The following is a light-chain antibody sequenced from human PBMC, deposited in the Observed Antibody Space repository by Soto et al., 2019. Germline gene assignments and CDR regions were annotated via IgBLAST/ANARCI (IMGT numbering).Light chain of an antibody. J-gene: IGLJ1*01. Sequence: QSVLTQPATVSGSPGQSITISCTGISSDVGGYNYVSWYQQHPGKAPKLMISEVSNRPSGVSNRFSGSKPGNTASLTISGLQAEDEADYYCSSYTSFSTRYVFGTGTKVTVL. CDR1: SSDVGGYNY. CDR2: EVS. V-gene: IGLV2-14*01. CDR3: SSYTSFSTRYV.